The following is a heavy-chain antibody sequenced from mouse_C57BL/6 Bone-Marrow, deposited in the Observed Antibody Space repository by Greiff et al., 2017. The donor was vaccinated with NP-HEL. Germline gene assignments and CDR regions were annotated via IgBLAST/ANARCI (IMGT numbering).Heavy chain of an antibody. CDR3: AGIYYYGSSPYAMDY. V-gene: IGHV8-8*01. CDR2: IWWDDDK. D-gene: IGHD1-1*01. CDR1: GFSLSTFGMG. Sequence: QVTLKVCGPGILQPSQTLSLTCSFSGFSLSTFGMGVGWIRQPPGKGLEWLAHIWWDDDKYYNPALKSRLTISKDTSKNQVFLKIANVDTADTATYYCAGIYYYGSSPYAMDYWGQGTSVTVSS. J-gene: IGHJ4*01.